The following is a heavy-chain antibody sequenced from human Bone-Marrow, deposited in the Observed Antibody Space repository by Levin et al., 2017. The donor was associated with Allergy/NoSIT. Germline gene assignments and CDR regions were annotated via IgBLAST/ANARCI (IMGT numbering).Heavy chain of an antibody. V-gene: IGHV5-51*01. CDR2: IYPADSDT. J-gene: IGHJ5*02. CDR3: ARHVREDQYSSRWFDP. D-gene: IGHD2/OR15-2a*01. CDR1: GYYFTSHW. Sequence: GGSLRLSCQGSGYYFTSHWIAWVRQVPGKGLEWMGIIYPADSDTRYSPSFQGQVTISVDKSLNTAYLQWSSLKASDTAMYYCARHVREDQYSSRWFDPWGQGTLVTVSS.